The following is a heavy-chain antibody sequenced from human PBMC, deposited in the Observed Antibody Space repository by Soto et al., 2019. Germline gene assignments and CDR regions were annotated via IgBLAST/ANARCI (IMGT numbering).Heavy chain of an antibody. V-gene: IGHV3-23*01. D-gene: IGHD1-26*01. Sequence: EVQLLESGGGLVQPGGSPRLSCAASGITFSDYAMSWVRQAPGKGLEWVSAISGGGDVTYYADSVKGRFTISRDNSKNTLYLQMDSLRSEDTALYYCAKQKLRGAESYYFDHWGQGTLVTVSS. CDR2: ISGGGDVT. CDR1: GITFSDYA. CDR3: AKQKLRGAESYYFDH. J-gene: IGHJ4*02.